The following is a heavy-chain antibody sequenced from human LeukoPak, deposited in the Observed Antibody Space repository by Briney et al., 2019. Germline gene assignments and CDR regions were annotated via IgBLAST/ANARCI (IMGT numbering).Heavy chain of an antibody. CDR3: ATLDWFLGFDY. J-gene: IGHJ4*02. Sequence: GGSLRLSCAASGFTFSSYWMHWVRQAPGKGLVWVSRINSDGSSTSYADSVKGRFTISRDNAKNTLYLQMNSLRAEDTAVYYCATLDWFLGFDYWGQGTLVTVSS. D-gene: IGHD3-9*01. CDR1: GFTFSSYW. V-gene: IGHV3-74*01. CDR2: INSDGSST.